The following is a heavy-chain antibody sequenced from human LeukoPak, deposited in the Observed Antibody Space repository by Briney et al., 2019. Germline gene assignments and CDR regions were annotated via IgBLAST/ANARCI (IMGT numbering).Heavy chain of an antibody. CDR2: ISSSSSYI. V-gene: IGHV3-21*01. J-gene: IGHJ5*02. CDR1: GFTFSSYS. CDR3: ARGPGPRPSWFDP. Sequence: GGSLRLSCAASGFTFSSYSMNWVRQAPGKGLEWVSSISSSSSYIYYADSVKGRFTISRDNAKNSLYLQMNSLRAEDTAVYYCARGPGPRPSWFDPWGQGTLVTVSS.